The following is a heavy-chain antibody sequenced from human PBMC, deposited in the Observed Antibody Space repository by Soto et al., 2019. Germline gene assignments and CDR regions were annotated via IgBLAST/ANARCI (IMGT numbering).Heavy chain of an antibody. CDR2: SIPIFGRA. CDR1: GGTFSSYA. D-gene: IGHD6-19*01. J-gene: IGHJ4*02. CDR3: ASSASGWHFSGY. Sequence: ASGKVSCKSSGGTFSSYAISWVRQAPGQGLGWMGGSIPIFGRANYAQKVQCRGTITADKSTSTAYMRRSSLRSEDTAAYYCASSASGWHFSGYWGKRSLVTVSS. V-gene: IGHV1-69*06.